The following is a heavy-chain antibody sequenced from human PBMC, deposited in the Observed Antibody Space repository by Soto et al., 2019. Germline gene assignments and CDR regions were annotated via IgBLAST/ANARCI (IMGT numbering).Heavy chain of an antibody. Sequence: SETRSLTCAVYGASSSRYSWSWIRQPPGKGLEWIGEINHIGITNYNPSLKSQVTISVDTPKNQFSLKMSSVTDGDTGVYYFARVVMAWFDPWGQGTLVTVSS. D-gene: IGHD3-22*01. CDR2: INHIGIT. J-gene: IGHJ5*02. V-gene: IGHV4-34*01. CDR3: ARVVMAWFDP. CDR1: GASSSRYS.